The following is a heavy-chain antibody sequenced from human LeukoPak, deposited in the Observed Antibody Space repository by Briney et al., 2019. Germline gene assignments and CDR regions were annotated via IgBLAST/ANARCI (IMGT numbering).Heavy chain of an antibody. D-gene: IGHD6-13*01. CDR2: INPNSGGT. J-gene: IGHJ4*02. Sequence: ASVKVSCKASGYTFTGYYMHWVRQAPGQGLEWMGWINPNSGGTNYAQKIQGMVTMTRDTYISTAYMELSRLRSDDTAVYYCARVLAAAGVVDYWGQGTLVTVSS. CDR1: GYTFTGYY. CDR3: ARVLAAAGVVDY. V-gene: IGHV1-2*02.